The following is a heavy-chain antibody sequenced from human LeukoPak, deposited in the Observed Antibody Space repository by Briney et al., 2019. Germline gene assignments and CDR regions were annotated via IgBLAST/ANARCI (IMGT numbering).Heavy chain of an antibody. D-gene: IGHD3-10*01. CDR2: LSGSGGGT. J-gene: IGHJ4*02. Sequence: GGSLRLSCAVSGITLSNYGMSWVRQAPGKGLEWVAGLSGSGGGTNYADSVQGRFTISRDNPKNTLYLQMNSLRAEDSAVYFCAKRGVVIRVFLVGFHKEAYYFDSWGQGALVTVSS. V-gene: IGHV3-23*01. CDR3: AKRGVVIRVFLVGFHKEAYYFDS. CDR1: GITLSNYG.